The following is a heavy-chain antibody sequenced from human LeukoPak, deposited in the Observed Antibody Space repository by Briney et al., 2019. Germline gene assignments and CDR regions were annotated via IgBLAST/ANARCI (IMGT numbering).Heavy chain of an antibody. CDR3: ARDSYYYDSSGYYSFLNAFDI. CDR2: INHSGST. CDR1: GGSISGYY. D-gene: IGHD3-22*01. V-gene: IGHV4-34*01. J-gene: IGHJ3*02. Sequence: SETLSLTCTVSGGSISGYYWSWIRQPPGKGLEWIGEINHSGSTNYNPSLKSRVTISVDTSKNQFSLKLSSVTAADTAVYYCARDSYYYDSSGYYSFLNAFDIWGQGTMVTVSS.